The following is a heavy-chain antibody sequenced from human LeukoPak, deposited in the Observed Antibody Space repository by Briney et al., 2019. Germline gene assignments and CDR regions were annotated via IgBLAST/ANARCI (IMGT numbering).Heavy chain of an antibody. CDR2: ITTKASNYAT. Sequence: GGSLRLSCEASGVTFSGSDIHWVRQGSGKGLEWVGRITTKASNYATAYGASVKGRFTISRDDSENTAYLQMNSLKTEDTAVYYCTTYRSGHYWGQGTLVTVSS. J-gene: IGHJ4*02. V-gene: IGHV3-73*01. CDR3: TTYRSGHY. D-gene: IGHD6-19*01. CDR1: GVTFSGSD.